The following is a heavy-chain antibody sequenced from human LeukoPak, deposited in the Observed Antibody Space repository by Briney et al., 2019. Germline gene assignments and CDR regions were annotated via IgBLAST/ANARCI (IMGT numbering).Heavy chain of an antibody. CDR3: ASAYRDDYNWGFAY. D-gene: IGHD5-24*01. V-gene: IGHV4-39*01. Sequence: PSETLSLTCTVSGGSISSSSYYWGWIRQPPGKGLEWIGSIYYSGDTYYNPSLKRRVTISVDTSKNQFSLKLSSVTAADTAVYYCASAYRDDYNWGFAYWGQGTLVTVSS. CDR2: IYYSGDT. J-gene: IGHJ4*02. CDR1: GGSISSSSYY.